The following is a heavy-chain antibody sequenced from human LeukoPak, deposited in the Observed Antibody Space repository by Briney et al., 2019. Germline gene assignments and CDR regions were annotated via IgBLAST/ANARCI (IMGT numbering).Heavy chain of an antibody. CDR1: GFTLDDFV. CDR2: ITWNSGDV. J-gene: IGHJ3*02. D-gene: IGHD3-10*01. Sequence: PGGSLRLSCAASGFTLDDFVIHWVRQVPGKGLEWVSNITWNSGDVAYADSVKGRFTISRDNAKNSLYLQMNNLRADDTALYFCAKDLRGTGAFDMWGQGTLVTVSS. V-gene: IGHV3-9*01. CDR3: AKDLRGTGAFDM.